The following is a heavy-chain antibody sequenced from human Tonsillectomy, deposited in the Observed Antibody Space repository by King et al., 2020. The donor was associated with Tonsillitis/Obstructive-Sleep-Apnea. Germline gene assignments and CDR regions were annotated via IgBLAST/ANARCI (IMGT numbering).Heavy chain of an antibody. CDR2: ISYDGSNK. J-gene: IGHJ6*03. V-gene: IGHV3-30*01. Sequence: VQLVEAGGGVVQPGRSLRLSCAASGFTFSSYAMHWVRQAPGKGLEWGAVISYDGSNKYYADSVKGRFTISRDNSENTLFLQMNSLRAEDTAVYYCARNGGDYVWGSYRDMDVWGKGTTVTVSS. CDR3: ARNGGDYVWGSYRDMDV. CDR1: GFTFSSYA. D-gene: IGHD3-16*02.